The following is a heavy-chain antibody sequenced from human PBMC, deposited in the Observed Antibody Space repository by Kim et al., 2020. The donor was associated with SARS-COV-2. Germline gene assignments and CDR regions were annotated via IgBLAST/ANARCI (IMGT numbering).Heavy chain of an antibody. CDR3: ARVRQRAASID. V-gene: IGHV4-59*01. CDR2: IYYSGST. Sequence: SETLSLTCTVSGGSISSYYWSWIRQPPGKGLEWIGYIYYSGSTNYNPSLKSRVTISVDTSKNQFSLKLSSVTAADTAVYYCARVRQRAASIDWGQGTLVTVSS. D-gene: IGHD6-13*01. CDR1: GGSISSYY. J-gene: IGHJ4*02.